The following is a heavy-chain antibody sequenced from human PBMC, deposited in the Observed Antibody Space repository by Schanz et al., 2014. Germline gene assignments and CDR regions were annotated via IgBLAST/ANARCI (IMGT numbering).Heavy chain of an antibody. J-gene: IGHJ3*02. Sequence: QVQLHESGPGLVKPSETLSLTCTVSGDSISNYYWTWIRQPPGKRLEWIGYIYYSGSTKYNPSLKIRVTMSVDTSKKQFSLRLSSVSAADTAVYYCARHVLPYDAFDIWGQGTVVTVSS. CDR3: ARHVLPYDAFDI. CDR2: IYYSGST. CDR1: GDSISNYY. V-gene: IGHV4-59*08.